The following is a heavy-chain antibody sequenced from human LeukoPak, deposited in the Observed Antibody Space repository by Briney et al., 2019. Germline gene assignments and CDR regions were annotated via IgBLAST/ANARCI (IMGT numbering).Heavy chain of an antibody. CDR1: GFTSSSYW. J-gene: IGHJ5*02. CDR3: VRGRGSYGWFDP. V-gene: IGHV3-74*01. Sequence: GGSLRLSCAASGFTSSSYWMHWVRQVPGKGLVWVSRISGDGTARNYADSVKGRFTISRDDAKNTVGLQMNSLRGEDTAVYYCVRGRGSYGWFDPWGQGTLVTVPS. CDR2: ISGDGTAR. D-gene: IGHD3-10*01.